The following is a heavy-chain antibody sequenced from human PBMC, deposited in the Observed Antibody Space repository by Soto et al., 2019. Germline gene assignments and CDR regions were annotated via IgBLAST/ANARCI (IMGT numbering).Heavy chain of an antibody. Sequence: PWGSLRLSCAASVFTFSDHYMDWVRQAPGKGLEWVGRTRNKANSYTTEYAASVKGRFTISRDDSKNSLSLQMNSLKTEDTAVYYCARELMTTITYFDYWGQGAPVTVSS. V-gene: IGHV3-72*01. CDR1: VFTFSDHY. D-gene: IGHD4-4*01. CDR2: TRNKANSYTT. CDR3: ARELMTTITYFDY. J-gene: IGHJ4*02.